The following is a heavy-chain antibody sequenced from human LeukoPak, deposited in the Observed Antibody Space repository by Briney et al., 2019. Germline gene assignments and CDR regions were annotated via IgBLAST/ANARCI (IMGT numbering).Heavy chain of an antibody. Sequence: GGCLRLSCAASGFTFSTYAMSWVRQAPGKGLEWVSAVSSGASSTYYADSVRGRFTISRDNSKNTLYLQMNSLSADDTAVYYCAKDALGSEGFWGQGTLVTVPS. CDR3: AKDALGSEGF. D-gene: IGHD3-10*01. V-gene: IGHV3-23*01. J-gene: IGHJ4*02. CDR2: VSSGASST. CDR1: GFTFSTYA.